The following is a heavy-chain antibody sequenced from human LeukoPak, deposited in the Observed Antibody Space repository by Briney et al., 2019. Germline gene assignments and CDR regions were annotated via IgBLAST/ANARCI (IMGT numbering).Heavy chain of an antibody. CDR1: AYTFTGYY. CDR2: IYPNSGGT. CDR3: ANYVWGSFRRWGNWLDP. V-gene: IGHV1-2*02. D-gene: IGHD3-16*02. Sequence: ASVKVSCKASAYTFTGYYMHWVRQAPGQGLEWMGWIYPNSGGTNYAQRFQGRITITAHESTSTAYMELRSLRSEDTAIYYCANYVWGSFRRWGNWLDPWGQGTLVIVSS. J-gene: IGHJ5*02.